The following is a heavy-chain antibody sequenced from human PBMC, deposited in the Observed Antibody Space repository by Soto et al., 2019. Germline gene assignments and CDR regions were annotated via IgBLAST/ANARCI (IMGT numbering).Heavy chain of an antibody. V-gene: IGHV2-5*02. J-gene: IGHJ4*02. Sequence: QITLKESGPTLVKPTQTLTLTCTFSGFSLSTSGVGVGWIRQPPGKALEWLALIYWDDDKRYSPSLKSRLTITKDTYKTQVVLTMTNMDPVDTATYYCAHSWEYGGNLVPFDYWGQGTLVTVSS. CDR1: GFSLSTSGVG. CDR3: AHSWEYGGNLVPFDY. CDR2: IYWDDDK. D-gene: IGHD2-15*01.